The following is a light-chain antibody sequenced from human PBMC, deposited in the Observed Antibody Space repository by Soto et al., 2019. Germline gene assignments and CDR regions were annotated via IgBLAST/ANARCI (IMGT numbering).Light chain of an antibody. V-gene: IGKV3-20*01. CDR1: QSVSSSY. Sequence: EIVLAQSPGTLSLSPVERATLSCRASQSVSSSYLSWYHQKPGQAPRLLIYGASSRATGIPDRFSGSGSGTDFTLTISRLEPEDFAVYYCQQYGGTPPITFGQGTRLEIK. J-gene: IGKJ5*01. CDR3: QQYGGTPPIT. CDR2: GAS.